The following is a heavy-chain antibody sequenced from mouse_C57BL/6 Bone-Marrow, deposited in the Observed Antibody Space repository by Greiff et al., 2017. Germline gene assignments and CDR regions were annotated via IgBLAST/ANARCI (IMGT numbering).Heavy chain of an antibody. J-gene: IGHJ2*01. Sequence: VQLQQPGAELVKPGASVKLSCKASCYTFPSYWVPWVKQRPGRGLGWIGRIDPNSGGTKYNEKFKSKATLTVDKPSSTAYMQLSSLTSEDSAVYYCARTIYYDYYFDYWGQGTTLTVSS. CDR2: IDPNSGGT. CDR1: CYTFPSYW. D-gene: IGHD2-4*01. CDR3: ARTIYYDYYFDY. V-gene: IGHV1-72*01.